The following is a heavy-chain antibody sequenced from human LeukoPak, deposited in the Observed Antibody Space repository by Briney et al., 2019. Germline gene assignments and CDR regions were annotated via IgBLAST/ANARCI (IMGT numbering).Heavy chain of an antibody. CDR3: ARAEWAAVDY. D-gene: IGHD1-14*01. J-gene: IGHJ4*02. CDR2: IYYSGST. Sequence: SETLPLTCTVSGGSISSGDYYWRWIRQPPGKGLEWIGYIYYSGSTYYNPSLKSRVTISVDTSKNQFSLKLSSVTAADTAVYYCARAEWAAVDYWGQGTLVTVSS. V-gene: IGHV4-30-4*08. CDR1: GGSISSGDYY.